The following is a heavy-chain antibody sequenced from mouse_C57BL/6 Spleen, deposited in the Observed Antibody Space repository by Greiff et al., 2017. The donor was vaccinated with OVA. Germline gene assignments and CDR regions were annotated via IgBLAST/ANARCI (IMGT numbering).Heavy chain of an antibody. Sequence: EVQLVESGGGLVKPGGSLKLSCAASGFTFSSYAMSWVRQTPEKRLEWVATISDGGSYTYYPDNVKGRFTISRDNAKNNLYLQMSHLKSEDTAMYYCARDGFSGSPYFDYWGQGTTLTVSS. CDR1: GFTFSSYA. CDR3: ARDGFSGSPYFDY. D-gene: IGHD1-1*01. CDR2: ISDGGSYT. J-gene: IGHJ2*01. V-gene: IGHV5-4*01.